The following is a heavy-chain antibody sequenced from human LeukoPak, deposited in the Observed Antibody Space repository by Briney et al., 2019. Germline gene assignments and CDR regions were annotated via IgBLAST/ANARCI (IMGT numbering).Heavy chain of an antibody. CDR3: CAGRHGRHVDF. V-gene: IGHV4-38-2*02. CDR1: GLPISSGYY. D-gene: IGHD1-1*01. J-gene: IGHJ4*02. CDR2: IYHSGTA. Sequence: SETLSLTCTVSGLPISSGYYWSWIRQSPGQGLEWIGSIYHSGTAFYNPSLKSRVTISVDKSKNQFSVKVNDVTAADTAVYFCCAGRHGRHVDFWGQGTLVTVSS.